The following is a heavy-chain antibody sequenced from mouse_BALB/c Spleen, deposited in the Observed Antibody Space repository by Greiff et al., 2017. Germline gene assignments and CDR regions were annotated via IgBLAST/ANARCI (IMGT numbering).Heavy chain of an antibody. CDR1: GFNIKDYY. CDR2: IDPENGDT. J-gene: IGHJ2*01. V-gene: IGHV14-4*02. CDR3: ARPPLDY. Sequence: VQLQQSGAELVRSGASVKLSCTASGFNIKDYYMHWVKQRPEQGLEWIGWIDPENGDTEYAPKFKGKATLTADKSSNTAYMQLSSLTSEDSAVYFCARPPLDYWGQGTTLTVSS.